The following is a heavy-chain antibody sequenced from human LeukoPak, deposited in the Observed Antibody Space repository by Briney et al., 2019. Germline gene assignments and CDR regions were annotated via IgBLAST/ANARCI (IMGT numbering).Heavy chain of an antibody. D-gene: IGHD3-3*01. V-gene: IGHV1-2*02. CDR2: INPNSGGT. J-gene: IGHJ4*02. CDR1: GYTFTGYY. Sequence: ASVKVSCKASGYTFTGYYMHWVRQAPGQGLEWTGWINPNSGGTNYAQKFQGRVTMTRDTAISTAYMELSRLRSDDTAVYYCARGLIFGVVIWGQGTLVTVSS. CDR3: ARGLIFGVVI.